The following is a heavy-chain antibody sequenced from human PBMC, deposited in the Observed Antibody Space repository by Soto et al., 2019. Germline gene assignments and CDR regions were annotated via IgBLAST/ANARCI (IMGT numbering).Heavy chain of an antibody. Sequence: LRLSCAASGFTFDDYAMHWVRQAPGKGLEWVSGISWNSGSIGYADSVKGRFTISRDNAKNSLYLQMNSLRAEDTALYYCAKDIGIAVAVDAFDIWGQGTMVTVSS. CDR1: GFTFDDYA. CDR3: AKDIGIAVAVDAFDI. J-gene: IGHJ3*02. CDR2: ISWNSGSI. D-gene: IGHD6-19*01. V-gene: IGHV3-9*01.